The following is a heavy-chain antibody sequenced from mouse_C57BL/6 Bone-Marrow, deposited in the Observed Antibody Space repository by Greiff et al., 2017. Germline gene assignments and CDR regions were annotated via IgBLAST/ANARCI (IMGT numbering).Heavy chain of an antibody. CDR3: TRRGAWGLSYYFDY. D-gene: IGHD1-1*01. Sequence: EVQLVESGAGLVKPGGSLKLSCAASGFTFSSYAMSWVRQTPEKRLEWVAYISSGGDYIYYADTVKGRFTISRDNARNTLYLQMSSLKSEDTAMYYCTRRGAWGLSYYFDYWGQGTTLTVSS. V-gene: IGHV5S21*01. CDR2: ISSGGDYI. J-gene: IGHJ2*01. CDR1: GFTFSSYA.